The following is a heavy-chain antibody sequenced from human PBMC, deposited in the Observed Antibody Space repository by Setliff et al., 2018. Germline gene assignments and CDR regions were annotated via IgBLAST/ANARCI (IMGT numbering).Heavy chain of an antibody. CDR3: VRWDRRSSWGFDY. D-gene: IGHD1-26*01. J-gene: IGHJ4*02. CDR2: FSDSGII. CDR1: GGSMNFYY. Sequence: ASETLSLTCTVSGGSMNFYYWTWIRRPPGKGLEWIGSFSDSGIIDYSPSLKSRVSISLDTSQSQFSLKLNSMTSADAAVYYCVRWDRRSSWGFDYWGQGTLVTVSS. V-gene: IGHV4-59*01.